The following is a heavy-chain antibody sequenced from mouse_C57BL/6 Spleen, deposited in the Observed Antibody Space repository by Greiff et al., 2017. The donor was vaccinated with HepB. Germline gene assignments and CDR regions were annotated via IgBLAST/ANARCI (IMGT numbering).Heavy chain of an antibody. J-gene: IGHJ3*01. CDR2: INPGSGGT. Sequence: VKLQESGAELVRPGTSVKVSCKASGYAFTNYLIEWVKQRPGQGLEWIGVINPGSGGTNYNEKFKGKATLTADKSSSTAYMQLSSLTSEDSAVYFCASSQAAFAYWGQGTLVTVSA. CDR1: GYAFTNYL. CDR3: ASSQAAFAY. V-gene: IGHV1-54*01. D-gene: IGHD3-2*02.